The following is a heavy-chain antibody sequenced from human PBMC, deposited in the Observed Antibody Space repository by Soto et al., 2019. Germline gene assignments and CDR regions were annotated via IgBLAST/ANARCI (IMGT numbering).Heavy chain of an antibody. D-gene: IGHD1-26*01. CDR1: GVSVNSGDYY. J-gene: IGHJ4*02. CDR2: FYYSGIT. V-gene: IGHV4-61*08. CDR3: ARVTFAVRATTHYFDY. Sequence: PSETLSLTCTVSGVSVNSGDYYWSWIRQPPGKGLEWIGYFYYSGITNYNPSLKSRVTISADTSKNQFSLKLRSVTAADAAVYYCARVTFAVRATTHYFDYWGQGTPVTVSS.